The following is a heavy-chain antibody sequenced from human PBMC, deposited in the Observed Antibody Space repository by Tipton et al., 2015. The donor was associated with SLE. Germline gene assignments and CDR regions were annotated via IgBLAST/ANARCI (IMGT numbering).Heavy chain of an antibody. CDR3: ARVRDDFWSGPFDY. CDR1: GHTFTKYY. J-gene: IGHJ4*02. D-gene: IGHD3-3*01. Sequence: QSGPEVKKPGASVKVSCKASGHTFTKYYRHWVRQAPGQGLEWMGVINPSGGDTNYAQKLQGRVTMTTDTSTSTAYMELRSLRSDDTAVYYCARVRDDFWSGPFDYWGQGTLVTVSS. V-gene: IGHV1-46*01. CDR2: INPSGGDT.